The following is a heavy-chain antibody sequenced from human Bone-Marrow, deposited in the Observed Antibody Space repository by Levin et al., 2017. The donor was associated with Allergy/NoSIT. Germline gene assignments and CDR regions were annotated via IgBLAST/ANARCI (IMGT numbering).Heavy chain of an antibody. V-gene: IGHV2-70*11. D-gene: IGHD6-13*01. CDR2: IDWDDDK. CDR1: GFSLSTNGMS. J-gene: IGHJ4*02. CDR3: VRTKYTGSRYYFDS. Sequence: SGPTLVKPTQTLTLTCSFSGFSLSTNGMSVAWIRQPPGEALEWLARIDWDDDKYFSPSLRPRLTISRDTSKNQVVLTMTNMDPVDTATYYCVRTKYTGSRYYFDSWGQGALVTVSS.